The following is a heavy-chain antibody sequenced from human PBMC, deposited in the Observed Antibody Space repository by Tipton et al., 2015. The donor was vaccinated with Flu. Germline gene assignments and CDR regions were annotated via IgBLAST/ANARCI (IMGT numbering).Heavy chain of an antibody. J-gene: IGHJ6*02. CDR3: ARDYWCSSTSCYRPDLWSYYYYGMDV. Sequence: QVQLVQSGAEVKKPGASVKVSCKASGYTFTSYGISWVRQAPGQGLEWMGWISAYNGNTNYAQKLQGRVTMTTDTSTSTAYMELRSLRSDDTAVYYCARDYWCSSTSCYRPDLWSYYYYGMDVWGQGTTVTVSS. V-gene: IGHV1-18*01. D-gene: IGHD2-2*02. CDR1: GYTFTSYG. CDR2: ISAYNGNT.